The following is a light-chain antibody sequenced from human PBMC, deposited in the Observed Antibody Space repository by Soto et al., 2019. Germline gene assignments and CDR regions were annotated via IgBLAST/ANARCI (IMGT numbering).Light chain of an antibody. J-gene: IGKJ1*01. CDR1: QSVSTS. CDR3: QQYNTYSRT. CDR2: KAS. V-gene: IGKV1-5*03. Sequence: DIQMTQSPSTLSASVGDRVTVTCRASQSVSTSLAWYQQKPGKAPKLLIYKASNLESGVPSRFSGSGSGTEFTLTISSLQPDYFATYYCQQYNTYSRTFGQGTKVDIK.